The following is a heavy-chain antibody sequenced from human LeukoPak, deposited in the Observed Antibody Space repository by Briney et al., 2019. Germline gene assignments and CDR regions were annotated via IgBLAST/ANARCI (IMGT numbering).Heavy chain of an antibody. CDR1: GGSFSGYY. Sequence: SETLSLTCAVYGGSFSGYYWSWIRQPPGKGLEWIGEINHSGSTNYNPSLTSRVTISVDTSKNQFSLKLSTVTAADTAVYYCARGGGRYCSSTSCYPKPTHFDYWGQGTLVTVSS. CDR2: INHSGST. D-gene: IGHD2-2*01. V-gene: IGHV4-34*01. J-gene: IGHJ4*02. CDR3: ARGGGRYCSSTSCYPKPTHFDY.